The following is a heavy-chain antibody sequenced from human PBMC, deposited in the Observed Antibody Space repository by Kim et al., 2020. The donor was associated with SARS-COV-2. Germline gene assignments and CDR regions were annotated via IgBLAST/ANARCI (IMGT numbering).Heavy chain of an antibody. CDR3: ARELLHNWFDP. D-gene: IGHD2-15*01. CDR2: ST. V-gene: IGHV4-4*07. J-gene: IGHJ5*02. Sequence: STNYTPSLQSRVTMSVDTSKNQFSLKLSSVTAADTAVYYCARELLHNWFDPWGQGTLVTVSS.